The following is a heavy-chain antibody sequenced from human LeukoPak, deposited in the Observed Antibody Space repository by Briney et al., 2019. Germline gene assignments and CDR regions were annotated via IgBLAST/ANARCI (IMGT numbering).Heavy chain of an antibody. CDR2: INHSGST. Sequence: SETLSLTCAVYGGSFSGYYWSWIRRPPGKGLEWIGEINHSGSTNYNPSLKSRVTISVDTSKNQFSLKLSSVTAADTAVYYCAREYCSSTSCYGWFDPWGQGTLVTVSS. D-gene: IGHD2-2*01. V-gene: IGHV4-34*01. CDR3: AREYCSSTSCYGWFDP. CDR1: GGSFSGYY. J-gene: IGHJ5*02.